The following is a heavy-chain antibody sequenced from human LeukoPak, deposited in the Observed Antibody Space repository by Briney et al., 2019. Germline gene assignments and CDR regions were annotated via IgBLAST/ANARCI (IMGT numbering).Heavy chain of an antibody. Sequence: SVKVSCKASGGTFSSYAISWVRQAPGQGLEWMGRIIPILGIANDAQKFQGRVTITADKSTSTAYMELSSLRSEDTAVYYCARDLEGSGSYYLNWFDPWGQGTLVTVSS. CDR2: IIPILGIA. D-gene: IGHD3-10*01. V-gene: IGHV1-69*04. J-gene: IGHJ5*02. CDR3: ARDLEGSGSYYLNWFDP. CDR1: GGTFSSYA.